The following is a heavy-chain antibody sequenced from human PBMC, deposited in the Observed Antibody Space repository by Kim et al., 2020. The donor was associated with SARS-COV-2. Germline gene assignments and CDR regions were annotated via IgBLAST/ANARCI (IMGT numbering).Heavy chain of an antibody. Sequence: ASVKVSCKASGYTFTGNYMHWVRQAPGQGLEWMGWINANRDSTNYAQKFQGRVTMTRDTSISTAYMELSRLRSDDTAVYYCVIQQTGIVYWGQGVLVTVSS. V-gene: IGHV1-2*02. J-gene: IGHJ4*02. CDR2: INANRDST. CDR1: GYTFTGNY. D-gene: IGHD1-1*01. CDR3: VIQQTGIVY.